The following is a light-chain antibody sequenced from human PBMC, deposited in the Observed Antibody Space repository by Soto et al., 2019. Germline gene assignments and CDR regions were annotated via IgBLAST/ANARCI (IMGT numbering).Light chain of an antibody. Sequence: QSALTQPASVSGSPGQSITISCTGTSSDVGNYNYVSWYQQHPGKAPQLMNFQVSNRASGVSNRFSGSKSGDTASLTISGLQAEDEADYYCSSYTTSSTLYVFGTGTKVTVL. J-gene: IGLJ1*01. CDR3: SSYTTSSTLYV. CDR1: SSDVGNYNY. CDR2: QVS. V-gene: IGLV2-14*01.